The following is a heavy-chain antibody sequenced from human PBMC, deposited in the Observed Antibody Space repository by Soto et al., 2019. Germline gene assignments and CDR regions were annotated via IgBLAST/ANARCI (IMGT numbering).Heavy chain of an antibody. CDR1: GGSISSSSYY. D-gene: IGHD5-12*01. V-gene: IGHV4-39*01. CDR3: ARWPLYVGIVAYYFDY. CDR2: IYYSGST. J-gene: IGHJ4*02. Sequence: SETLSLTCTVSGGSISSSSYYWGWIRQPPGKGLEWIGSIYYSGSTYYNPSLKSRVTISVDTSKNQFSLKLSSVTAADTAVYYCARWPLYVGIVAYYFDYWGQGTLVTVS.